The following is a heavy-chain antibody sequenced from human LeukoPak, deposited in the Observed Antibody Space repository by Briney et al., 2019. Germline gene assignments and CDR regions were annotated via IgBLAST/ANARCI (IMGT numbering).Heavy chain of an antibody. Sequence: PSETLSLTCTGSGGSINNALYYSAWIRQTPEQQLESMGSVSHDGITNYSPSLEGQVSLSADTSKNASFMQVHSVTAADSAIYYSARPTIFFSFINSSPFDPSGPGTPVTASS. CDR3: ARPTIFFSFINSSPFDP. D-gene: IGHD3-3*01. V-gene: IGHV4-39*01. CDR2: VSHDGIT. CDR1: GGSINNALYY. J-gene: IGHJ5*02.